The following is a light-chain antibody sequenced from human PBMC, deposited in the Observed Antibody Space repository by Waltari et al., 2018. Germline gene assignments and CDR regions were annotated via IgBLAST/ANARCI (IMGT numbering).Light chain of an antibody. V-gene: IGKV3-20*01. CDR3: QHYVRLPVT. CDR1: QSVCRT. Sequence: EILFTHSPGPLSFSPGETATLSCRASQSVCRTLAWYQQKPGQAPRLLIYDASTRATGIPDRFSGSGSGTDFRLTISRVEPEDFAVYYCQHYVRLPVTFGQGTTVELK. J-gene: IGKJ1*01. CDR2: DAS.